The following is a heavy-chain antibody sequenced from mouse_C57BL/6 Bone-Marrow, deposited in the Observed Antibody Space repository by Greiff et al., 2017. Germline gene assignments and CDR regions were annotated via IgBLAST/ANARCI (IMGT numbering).Heavy chain of an antibody. CDR2: INPYNGGT. J-gene: IGHJ3*01. V-gene: IGHV1-19*01. CDR1: GYTFTDYY. Sequence: EVQLQQSGPVLVKPGASVKMSCKASGYTFTDYYMNWVKQSHGKSLEWIGVINPYNGGTSYNQKFKGKATLTVDKSSSTAYMELTSLTSEDSAVYYCARRCAWFAYWGQGTLVTVSA. CDR3: ARRCAWFAY.